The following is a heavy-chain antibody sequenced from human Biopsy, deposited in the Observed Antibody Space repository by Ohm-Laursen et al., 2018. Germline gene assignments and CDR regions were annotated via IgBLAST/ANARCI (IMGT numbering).Heavy chain of an antibody. CDR1: GYSVTNDYY. CDR2: IYYDGIT. CDR3: ARVAGGYAYYYGMDV. D-gene: IGHD5-12*01. Sequence: SETLSLTWAVSGYSVTNDYYWGWIRQPPGKGLEWIGNIYYDGITYYNPSLKSRVAMSVDTSKNQFSLRLTSVIAADTAVYYCARVAGGYAYYYGMDVWGQGTTVIVSS. V-gene: IGHV4-38-2*01. J-gene: IGHJ6*02.